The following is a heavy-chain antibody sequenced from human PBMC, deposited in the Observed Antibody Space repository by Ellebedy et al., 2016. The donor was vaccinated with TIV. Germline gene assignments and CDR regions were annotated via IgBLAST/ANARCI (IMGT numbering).Heavy chain of an antibody. J-gene: IGHJ3*02. V-gene: IGHV6-1*01. CDR2: AYYRSKWLN. Sequence: SQTLSLTCAISGDSVSNKYATWNWIRQSPSRGLEWLGRAYYRSKWLNDYAVSVKGRISISPDTSKNQFSLQLNSLTPEDQALYYCVRGSRGAFDIWGQGTMVTVSS. CDR3: VRGSRGAFDI. CDR1: GDSVSNKYAT.